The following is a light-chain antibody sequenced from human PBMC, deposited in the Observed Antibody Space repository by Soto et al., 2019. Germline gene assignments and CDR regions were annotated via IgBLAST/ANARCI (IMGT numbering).Light chain of an antibody. CDR3: TSWGI. CDR2: LVS. V-gene: IGLV2-14*01. J-gene: IGLJ1*01. CDR1: TSDIGDYNY. Sequence: QSVLTQPASVSGSPGQAITISCTGTTSDIGDYNYVSWYQHLPDKVPKLIISLVSNRPSGVSNRFSGPKSGNTASLTISGLQAEDEGDYYCTSWGIFGPGTKVTVL.